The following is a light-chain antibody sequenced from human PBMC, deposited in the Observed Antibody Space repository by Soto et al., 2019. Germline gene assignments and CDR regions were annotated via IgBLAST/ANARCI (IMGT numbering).Light chain of an antibody. CDR2: AAS. V-gene: IGKV1-39*01. CDR3: QQSYSVPLT. CDR1: QSISSY. J-gene: IGKJ1*01. Sequence: DIQMAQFPCCMRASLVARVSVTCRASQSISSYLNWYQQKPGKAPKLLIYAASSLQSGVPSRFSGSGSGTEFTLTINSLQPEDFATYYCQQSYSVPLTFGQGTKV.